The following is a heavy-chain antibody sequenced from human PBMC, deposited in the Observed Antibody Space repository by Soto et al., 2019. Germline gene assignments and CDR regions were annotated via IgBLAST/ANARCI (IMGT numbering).Heavy chain of an antibody. J-gene: IGHJ6*02. V-gene: IGHV1-3*01. D-gene: IGHD3-10*01. CDR3: ARDPMVRGVMVYYGMDV. Sequence: ASVKVSCKASGYTVTSHAMHWVRQAPGQRLEWMGWINAGNGNTKYSQKFQGRVTITRDTSASTAYMELSSLRSEDTAVYYCARDPMVRGVMVYYGMDVWGQGTTVTVSS. CDR1: GYTVTSHA. CDR2: INAGNGNT.